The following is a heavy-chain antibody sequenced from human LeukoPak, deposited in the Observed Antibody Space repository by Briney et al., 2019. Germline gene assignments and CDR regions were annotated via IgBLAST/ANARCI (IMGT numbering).Heavy chain of an antibody. Sequence: GASVKVSCKASGGTFSSYAISWVRQAPGQGPEWMGGIIPIFGTANYAQKFQGRVTITTDEPTSTAYMELSSLRSEDTAVYYCARAPRITIFGVVPLWFDPWGQGTLVTVSS. CDR1: GGTFSSYA. CDR3: ARAPRITIFGVVPLWFDP. V-gene: IGHV1-69*05. D-gene: IGHD3-3*01. CDR2: IIPIFGTA. J-gene: IGHJ5*02.